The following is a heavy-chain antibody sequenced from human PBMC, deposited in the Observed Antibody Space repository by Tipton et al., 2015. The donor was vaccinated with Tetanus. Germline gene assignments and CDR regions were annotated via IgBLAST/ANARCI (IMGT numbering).Heavy chain of an antibody. D-gene: IGHD3-3*01. CDR2: IYHIGTT. CDR3: ARESITIFGVVSIDY. CDR1: GGSIRSSNW. V-gene: IGHV4-4*02. Sequence: TLSLTCAVSGGSIRSSNWWRWVRQTPGKGLEWIGEIYHIGTTNYNPSLKSRVTMSVENSKNQFSLKLNSVTAADTAVYYCARESITIFGVVSIDYWGQGTLVTVSS. J-gene: IGHJ4*02.